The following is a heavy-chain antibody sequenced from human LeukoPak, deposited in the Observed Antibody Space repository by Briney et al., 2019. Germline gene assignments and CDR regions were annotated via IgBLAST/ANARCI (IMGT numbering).Heavy chain of an antibody. CDR1: GFTLSRYI. D-gene: IGHD3-10*02. Sequence: GGSLRLSCIASGFTLSRYIMNWVRQAPGKGLEWVSYISSSGSTIYYADSVKGRFTISRDNAKNSLYLQMNSLRAEDTAVYYCAELGITMIGGVWGKGTTVTISS. J-gene: IGHJ6*04. CDR3: AELGITMIGGV. CDR2: ISSSGSTI. V-gene: IGHV3-48*04.